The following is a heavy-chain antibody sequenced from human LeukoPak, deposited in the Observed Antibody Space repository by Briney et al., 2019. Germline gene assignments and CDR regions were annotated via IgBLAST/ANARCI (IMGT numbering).Heavy chain of an antibody. J-gene: IGHJ4*02. D-gene: IGHD2-15*01. CDR2: ISSSSSTI. CDR1: GFTFSSYS. Sequence: GGSLRLSCAASGFTFSSYSMNWVRQAPGKGLEWVSYISSSSSTIYYADSVKGRFTISRDNAKNSLYLQMNSLRAEDTAVYYCARGSWICGGSCYSNYFDYWGQGTLVTVSS. V-gene: IGHV3-48*04. CDR3: ARGSWICGGSCYSNYFDY.